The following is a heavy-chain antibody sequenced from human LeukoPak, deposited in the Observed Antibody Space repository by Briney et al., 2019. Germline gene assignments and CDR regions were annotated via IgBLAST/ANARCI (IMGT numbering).Heavy chain of an antibody. J-gene: IGHJ4*02. CDR3: ARLNYYDSSGSYYFDY. D-gene: IGHD3-22*01. CDR1: GGSFSGYY. CDR2: IYYSGST. Sequence: SETLSLTCAVYGGSFSGYYWSWIRQPPGKGLEWIGSIYYSGSTYYNPSLKSRVTISVDTSKNQFSLKLSSVTAADTAVYYCARLNYYDSSGSYYFDYWGQGTLVTVSS. V-gene: IGHV4-34*01.